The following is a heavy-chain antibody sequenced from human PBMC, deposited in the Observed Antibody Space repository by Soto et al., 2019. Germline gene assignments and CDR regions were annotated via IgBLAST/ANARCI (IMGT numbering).Heavy chain of an antibody. Sequence: SETLSLTCTVSGGSISSSSYYWGWIRQPPGKGLECIGSIYYSGSTYYNPSLKSRVTISVDTSKNQFSLNLSSVTAADTAVYYCARGLYDTGGYSSPFDIWGQGILVTVS. D-gene: IGHD3-22*01. CDR1: GGSISSSSYY. CDR2: IYYSGST. V-gene: IGHV4-39*07. CDR3: ARGLYDTGGYSSPFDI. J-gene: IGHJ5*02.